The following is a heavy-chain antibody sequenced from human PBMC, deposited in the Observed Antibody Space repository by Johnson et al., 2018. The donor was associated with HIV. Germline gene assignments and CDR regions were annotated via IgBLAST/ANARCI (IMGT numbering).Heavy chain of an antibody. CDR3: ARAGRWSGDTFDI. CDR1: DFTFSSYG. D-gene: IGHD3-10*01. CDR2: IWYDGSNK. J-gene: IGHJ3*02. Sequence: QVQLVESGGGVVQPGRSLRLSCAASDFTFSSYGIHWVRQAPGKGLEWVAVIWYDGSNKYYADSVKGRFTISRENAKNSLYLQMNSLRAGDTAVYYCARAGRWSGDTFDIWGQGTMVTVSS. V-gene: IGHV3-33*08.